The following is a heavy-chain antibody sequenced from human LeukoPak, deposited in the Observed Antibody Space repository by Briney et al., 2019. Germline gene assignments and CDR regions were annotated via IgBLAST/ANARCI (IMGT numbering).Heavy chain of an antibody. D-gene: IGHD4-4*01. CDR1: GYTFTSYY. CDR3: ARWGTLSNYGNQFDY. J-gene: IGHJ4*02. V-gene: IGHV1-46*01. CDR2: INPSGGST. Sequence: ASVKVSCKASGYTFTSYYMRWVRQAPGQGLEWMGIINPSGGSTSYAQKFQGRVTMTRDTSTSTVYMELSSLRSEDTAVYYCARWGTLSNYGNQFDYWGQGTLVTVSS.